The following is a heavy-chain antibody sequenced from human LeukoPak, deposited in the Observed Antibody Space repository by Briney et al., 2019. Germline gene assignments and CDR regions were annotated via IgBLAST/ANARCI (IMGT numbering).Heavy chain of an antibody. Sequence: GGSLRLSCAPSGFTFSNAWMSWVRQAPGKGLEYVSAISTNGGSTYYADSVKGRFTISRDNSKNTMYLQMSSLRAEDTAVYYCVKDLLTGYYPFDYGGQGTLVTVSS. CDR2: ISTNGGST. CDR3: VKDLLTGYYPFDY. J-gene: IGHJ4*02. D-gene: IGHD3-9*01. CDR1: GFTFSNAW. V-gene: IGHV3-64D*06.